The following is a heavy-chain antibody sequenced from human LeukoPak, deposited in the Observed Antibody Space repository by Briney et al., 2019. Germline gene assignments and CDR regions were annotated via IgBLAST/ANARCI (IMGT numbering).Heavy chain of an antibody. CDR1: GYTFTGYY. J-gene: IGHJ4*02. CDR2: INPNSGGT. D-gene: IGHD2-15*01. Sequence: ASVKVSCKASGYTFTGYYMHWVRQAPGQGLEWMGWINPNSGGTNYAQKFQGRVTMTRDTSISTAYMELSRLRSDDTAVYYCARGGRVGGGSRLYYFDYWGQGTLVTVSS. CDR3: ARGGRVGGGSRLYYFDY. V-gene: IGHV1-2*02.